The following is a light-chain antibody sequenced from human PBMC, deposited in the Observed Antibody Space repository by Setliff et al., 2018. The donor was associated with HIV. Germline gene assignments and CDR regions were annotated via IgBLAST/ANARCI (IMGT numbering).Light chain of an antibody. V-gene: IGLV2-14*03. CDR3: SSYSINNLYV. J-gene: IGLJ1*01. Sequence: QSVLTQPASVSGSPGQSITISCIGTGRDIGGYNYVSWYQQHPGKAPKVMIYNVDKRPSGVSNRFSGSKSGNTASLTISGLQTEDEADYYCSSYSINNLYVFATGTKV. CDR2: NVD. CDR1: GRDIGGYNY.